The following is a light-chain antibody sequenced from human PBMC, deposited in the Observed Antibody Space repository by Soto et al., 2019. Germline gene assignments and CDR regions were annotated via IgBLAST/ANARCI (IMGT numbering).Light chain of an antibody. CDR2: SAS. J-gene: IGKJ2*01. CDR1: QSFSSN. V-gene: IGKV3-15*01. Sequence: EIVMTQSPATLSVSPGQRATLSCRASQSFSSNLAWYQQKPGQAPRLLIYSASTRATGIPARFSGSGSGTEFTLTISSLQSEDFAVYYCQHYNNWPYTFGQGTKLEIK. CDR3: QHYNNWPYT.